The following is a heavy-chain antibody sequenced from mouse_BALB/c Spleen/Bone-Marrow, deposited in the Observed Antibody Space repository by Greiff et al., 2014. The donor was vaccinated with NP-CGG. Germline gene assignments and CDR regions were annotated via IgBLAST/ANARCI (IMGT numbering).Heavy chain of an antibody. J-gene: IGHJ1*01. CDR3: VREGAYYGDYDWYFDV. Sequence: VKLVESGPGLVAPSQSLSITCTVSGFSLTSYDINWIRQPPGKGLEWLGVIWTGGGTNYNSAFMSRLSISKDNSKSQVFLKMNSLQTDDTAIYYGVREGAYYGDYDWYFDVWGAGTTVTVSS. CDR2: IWTGGGT. CDR1: GFSLTSYD. D-gene: IGHD2-13*01. V-gene: IGHV2-9-2*01.